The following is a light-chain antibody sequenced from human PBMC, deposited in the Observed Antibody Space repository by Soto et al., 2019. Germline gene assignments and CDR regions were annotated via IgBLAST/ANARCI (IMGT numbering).Light chain of an antibody. CDR2: GNT. Sequence: QSVLTLPPAVSGAPGQRVTISCTGSSSNIGAGYDVHWYQQLPGTAPKLLMYGNTNRPSGVPDRFSGSKSGTSASLAITGLQDEDEADYYCQSYDSSVSGYVFGTGTKVTVL. CDR1: SSNIGAGYD. V-gene: IGLV1-40*01. J-gene: IGLJ1*01. CDR3: QSYDSSVSGYV.